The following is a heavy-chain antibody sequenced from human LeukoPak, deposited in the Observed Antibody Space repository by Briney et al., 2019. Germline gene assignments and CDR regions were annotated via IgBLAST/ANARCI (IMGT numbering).Heavy chain of an antibody. CDR3: AKDLPGWESTFNS. CDR2: INPNSGGT. CDR1: GYTFTGYY. D-gene: IGHD1-26*01. V-gene: IGHV1-2*02. Sequence: ASVKVSCKASGYTFTGYYIHWVRQAPGQGLEWMGWINPNSGGTNYAQKFQGRVTMTTDMSITTAFMDLSSLTSDDTAIYYCAKDLPGWESTFNSWGQGTLVIVSS. J-gene: IGHJ4*02.